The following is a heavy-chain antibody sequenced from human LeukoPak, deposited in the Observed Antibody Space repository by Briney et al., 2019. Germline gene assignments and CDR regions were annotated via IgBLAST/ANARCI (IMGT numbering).Heavy chain of an antibody. Sequence: SETLSLTCAVYGGSFSGYYWSWIRQPPGKGLEWIGEINHSGSTNYNPSLKSRVTISVDTSKNQFSLKLSSVTAADTAVYYCARGNIVVVPAARYYFDYWGQGILVTVSS. CDR2: INHSGST. J-gene: IGHJ4*02. D-gene: IGHD2-2*01. V-gene: IGHV4-34*01. CDR1: GGSFSGYY. CDR3: ARGNIVVVPAARYYFDY.